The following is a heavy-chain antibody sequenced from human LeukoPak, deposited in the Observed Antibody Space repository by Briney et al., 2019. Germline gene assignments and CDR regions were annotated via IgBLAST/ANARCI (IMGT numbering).Heavy chain of an antibody. CDR1: GYTFTCYY. V-gene: IGHV1-2*06. J-gene: IGHJ4*02. CDR2: INPNRGGT. Sequence: ASVKVSCKASGYTFTCYYMHWVRQAPGQGLEGMGRINPNRGGTNYAQKFQGRVTMTSDTSISTAYMELSRLRSDDTAVYYCARLRFHDYWGQGTLVTVSS. CDR3: ARLRFHDY. D-gene: IGHD2-15*01.